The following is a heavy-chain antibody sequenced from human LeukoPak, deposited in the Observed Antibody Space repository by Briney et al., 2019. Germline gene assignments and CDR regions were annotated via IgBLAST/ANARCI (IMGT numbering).Heavy chain of an antibody. CDR1: GFTFSSYW. CDR2: IKQDGSEK. Sequence: PGRSLRLSCAASGFTFSSYWMSWVRQAPGKGLEWVANIKQDGSEKYYVDSVKGRFTISRDNAKNSLYLQMNSLRAEDTAVYYCRRDGYKWAVDIWGQGTMVTVSS. J-gene: IGHJ3*02. D-gene: IGHD5-24*01. V-gene: IGHV3-7*02. CDR3: RRDGYKWAVDI.